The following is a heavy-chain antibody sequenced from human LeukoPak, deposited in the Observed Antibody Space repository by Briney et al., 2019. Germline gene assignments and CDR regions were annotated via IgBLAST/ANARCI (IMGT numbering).Heavy chain of an antibody. V-gene: IGHV1-18*01. CDR2: ISAYNRNT. J-gene: IGHJ5*02. D-gene: IGHD2-2*01. CDR3: ARVIVVVPGTMAGWFDP. Sequence: ASVKVSCKASGYTFTNYGISWVRQAPGQGLEWMGWISAYNRNTNYAQKLQGRVTMATDTSTSTAYMELRSLRSDDTAVYYCARVIVVVPGTMAGWFDPWGQGTLVTVSS. CDR1: GYTFTNYG.